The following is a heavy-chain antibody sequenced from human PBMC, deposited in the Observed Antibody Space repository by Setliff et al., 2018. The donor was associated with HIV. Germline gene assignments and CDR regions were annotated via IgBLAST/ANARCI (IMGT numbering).Heavy chain of an antibody. Sequence: SETLSLTCTVSGGSISSGGYYWSWIRQHPGKGLEWIGYIYNSGNYNPSLKSRVIMAVDTSKNEFSLKLSSVTAADTAVYYCARVFPHPYGNSWFDTWGQGILVTVSS. CDR2: IYNSG. V-gene: IGHV4-61*08. D-gene: IGHD3-16*01. CDR3: ARVFPHPYGNSWFDT. CDR1: GGSISSGGYY. J-gene: IGHJ5*02.